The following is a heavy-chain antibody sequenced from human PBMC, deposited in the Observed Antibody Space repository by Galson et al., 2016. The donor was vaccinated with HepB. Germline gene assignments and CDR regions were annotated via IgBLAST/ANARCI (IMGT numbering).Heavy chain of an antibody. CDR2: ISWDGGNT. CDR3: AKNMVRGMYDAFDI. V-gene: IGHV3-43*01. J-gene: IGHJ3*02. D-gene: IGHD3-10*01. CDR1: GFTFSEYT. Sequence: SLRLSCAASGFTFSEYTIHWVRQAPGKGLEWVSLISWDGGNTYYADSVKGRFTISRDNSKNSLYLQMNSLRTEDTALYYCAKNMVRGMYDAFDIWGQGTMVTVSS.